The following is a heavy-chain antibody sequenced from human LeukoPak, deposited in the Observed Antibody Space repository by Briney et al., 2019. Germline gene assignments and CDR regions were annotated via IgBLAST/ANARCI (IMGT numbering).Heavy chain of an antibody. J-gene: IGHJ4*02. CDR3: ARDRIGARGFDY. V-gene: IGHV1-46*01. D-gene: IGHD1-26*01. Sequence: ASVKVSCKASGYSFTSYYMHWVRQAPGQGREWMGLINPSGSSTTYAQKFQGRVTMTRDMFTSTDYMELTSLTSDDTAVYYCARDRIGARGFDYWGQGTLVTVSS. CDR1: GYSFTSYY. CDR2: INPSGSST.